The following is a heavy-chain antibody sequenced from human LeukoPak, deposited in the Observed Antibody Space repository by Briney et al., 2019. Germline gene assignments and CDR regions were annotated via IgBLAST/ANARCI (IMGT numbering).Heavy chain of an antibody. Sequence: ASVKVSCKASGYTFTGYYIHWVRQAPGQGLEWMGWINPNSGGTNYAQKLQGRVSMTRDTSISTAYMELSRLRSDDTAADYCARGRVTFSYWYFDLWGRGTLVTVSS. CDR3: ARGRVTFSYWYFDL. CDR1: GYTFTGYY. J-gene: IGHJ2*01. CDR2: INPNSGGT. D-gene: IGHD2/OR15-2a*01. V-gene: IGHV1-2*02.